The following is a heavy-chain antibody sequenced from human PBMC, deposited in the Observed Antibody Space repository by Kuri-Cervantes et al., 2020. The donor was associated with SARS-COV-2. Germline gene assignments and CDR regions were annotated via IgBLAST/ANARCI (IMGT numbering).Heavy chain of an antibody. V-gene: IGHV3-48*02. J-gene: IGHJ6*02. Sequence: GESLKISCAASGFTFSSYAMSWVRQAPGKGLEWVSYISSSSSYTNYADSVKGRFTISRDNAKNSLYLQMNSLRDEDTAVYYCARLVPTDYGMDVWGQGTTVTVSS. CDR2: ISSSSSYT. CDR1: GFTFSSYA. CDR3: ARLVPTDYGMDV. D-gene: IGHD2-2*01.